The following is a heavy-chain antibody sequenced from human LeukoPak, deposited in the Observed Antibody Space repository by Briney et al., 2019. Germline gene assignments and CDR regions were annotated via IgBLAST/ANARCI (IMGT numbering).Heavy chain of an antibody. CDR2: IYHSGST. CDR1: GGSISSGGYS. V-gene: IGHV4-30-2*01. Sequence: SQTLSLTCAVSGGSISSGGYSWSWIRQPPGKGLEWIGYIYHSGSTYYNPSLKSRVTISVDRSKNQFSPKLSSVTAADTAVYYCAREKNSGGLFDYWGQGTLVTVSS. CDR3: AREKNSGGLFDY. J-gene: IGHJ4*02. D-gene: IGHD3-10*01.